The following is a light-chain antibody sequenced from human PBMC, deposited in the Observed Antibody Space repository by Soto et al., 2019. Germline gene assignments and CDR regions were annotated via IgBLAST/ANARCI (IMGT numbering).Light chain of an antibody. V-gene: IGKV3-20*01. CDR2: AAS. CDR3: QQYGNSPFT. Sequence: EIVLTQSPGTLSLSPGERATLSCRTSQSVSNNYFSWYQQKPGQTPRLLIYAASSRATGVPDRFSGSGSGTDFTLTVSRLEPEDFAVFYCQQYGNSPFTFGPGTKVEIK. J-gene: IGKJ2*01. CDR1: QSVSNNY.